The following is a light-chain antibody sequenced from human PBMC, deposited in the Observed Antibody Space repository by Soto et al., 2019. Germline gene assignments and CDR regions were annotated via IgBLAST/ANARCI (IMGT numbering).Light chain of an antibody. J-gene: IGLJ1*01. CDR2: DVS. CDR1: SSDVGGYNY. Sequence: QSALTQPASVSGSPGQSITISCTGTSSDVGGYNYVSWYQQHPGKAPKLMIYDVSNRPSGVSNRSSGSKSGNTASLTISGLQAEYEADYYCSSYTSSSTLYVFGTGTKVTVL. V-gene: IGLV2-14*01. CDR3: SSYTSSSTLYV.